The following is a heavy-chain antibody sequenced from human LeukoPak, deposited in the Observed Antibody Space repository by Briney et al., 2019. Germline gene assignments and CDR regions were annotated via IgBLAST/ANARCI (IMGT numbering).Heavy chain of an antibody. CDR2: FAVEDGKT. V-gene: IGHV1-24*01. CDR1: GYSLTDFP. CDR3: ATGFTTPDY. Sequence: ASVKVSCKVSGYSLTDFPMHWVRQAPGKGLEWMGTFAVEDGKTVYAQKFRGRVTMTEDTSTDTAYMDLSSLRSDDTAVYYCATGFTTPDYWGQGTLVTVSS. D-gene: IGHD1-1*01. J-gene: IGHJ4*02.